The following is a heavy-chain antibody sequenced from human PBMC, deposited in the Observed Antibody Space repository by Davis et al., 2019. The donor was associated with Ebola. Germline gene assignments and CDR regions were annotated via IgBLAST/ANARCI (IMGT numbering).Heavy chain of an antibody. J-gene: IGHJ1*01. CDR2: TSAGDYNR. D-gene: IGHD3-22*01. Sequence: GGSLRLSCAASGFTFDDHAMHWVRQAPGKGLEWVSVTSAGDYNRYYADSVKGRFTISRDNSKNSLFLHMNSLTIEDTGMYYCAKGPYEYDSSGYLEANYFQRWGQGTLVTVSS. CDR1: GFTFDDHA. V-gene: IGHV3-43*02. CDR3: AKGPYEYDSSGYLEANYFQR.